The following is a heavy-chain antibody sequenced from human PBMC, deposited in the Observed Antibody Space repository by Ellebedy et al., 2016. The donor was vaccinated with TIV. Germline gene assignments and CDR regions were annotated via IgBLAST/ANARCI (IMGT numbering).Heavy chain of an antibody. CDR1: GGTFSSYA. Sequence: SVKVSXXASGGTFSSYAISWVRQAPGQGLEWMGGIIPIFGTANYAQKFQGRVTMTTDTSTSTAYMELRSLRSDDTAVYYCARDLGSSSGHGWGYYFDYWGQGTLVTVSS. V-gene: IGHV1-69*05. CDR2: IIPIFGTA. D-gene: IGHD3-22*01. CDR3: ARDLGSSSGHGWGYYFDY. J-gene: IGHJ4*02.